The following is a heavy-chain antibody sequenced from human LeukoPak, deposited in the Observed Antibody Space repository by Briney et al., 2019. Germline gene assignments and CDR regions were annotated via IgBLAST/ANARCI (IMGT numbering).Heavy chain of an antibody. CDR3: AKANYSGSYYFDS. V-gene: IGHV3-23*01. J-gene: IGHJ4*02. CDR1: GFTFSRSA. Sequence: GGSLRLSCAASGFTFSRSAMNWVRQAPGKGVEWGSSFSASGGTTYYADSVKGRFTISRDNSKNTLSVQMNSLRAEDTAVYYCAKANYSGSYYFDSWGQGTLVTVSS. CDR2: FSASGGTT. D-gene: IGHD1-26*01.